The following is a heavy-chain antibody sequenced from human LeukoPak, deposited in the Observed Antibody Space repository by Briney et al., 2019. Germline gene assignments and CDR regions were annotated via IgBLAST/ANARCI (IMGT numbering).Heavy chain of an antibody. CDR3: ARGLDVERSSAWSWGPKKFYYNVMDV. CDR1: EYTFTSSN. J-gene: IGHJ6*02. V-gene: IGHV1-8*01. CDR2: VNPSSGNT. Sequence: GASVKVSCKVSEYTFTSSNINWVRQAPGQGLEWMGWVNPSSGNTAYAQRFQGRVTMTRDTSTNTAFLQLTSLRSEDTAVYYCARGLDVERSSAWSWGPKKFYYNVMDVWGQGTTVTVSS. D-gene: IGHD3-9*01.